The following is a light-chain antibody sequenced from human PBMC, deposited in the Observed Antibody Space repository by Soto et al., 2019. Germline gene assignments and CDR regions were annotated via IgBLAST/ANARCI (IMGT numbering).Light chain of an antibody. J-gene: IGKJ2*01. Sequence: IVMTQSPATLSVSPGERATLSCRASQSVSSNLAWYQQKPGQAPRLLIYGASTRATGIPARFSGSWSGTAFTLTISSLQSEDFAVYYGQQYNNWPPYTFGQGTKLEIK. V-gene: IGKV3-15*01. CDR1: QSVSSN. CDR2: GAS. CDR3: QQYNNWPPYT.